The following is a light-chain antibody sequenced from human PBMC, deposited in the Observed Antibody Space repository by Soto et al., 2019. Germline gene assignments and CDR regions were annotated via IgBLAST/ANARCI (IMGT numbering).Light chain of an antibody. CDR3: HQYNNWWT. CDR1: QSVSNN. Sequence: EIVMTQSPATLSVSPGERATLSCRASQSVSNNLAWYQQKPGQAPRLLIYGASTRATGIPARFSGSGSGTEFTLTISSLQSEDFAVYYCHQYNNWWTFGQGTKVEIK. V-gene: IGKV3-15*01. CDR2: GAS. J-gene: IGKJ1*01.